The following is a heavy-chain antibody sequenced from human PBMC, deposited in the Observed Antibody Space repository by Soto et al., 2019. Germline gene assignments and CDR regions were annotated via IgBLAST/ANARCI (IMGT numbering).Heavy chain of an antibody. J-gene: IGHJ4*02. CDR1: GYTFTSYG. Sequence: ASVKFSCKASGYTFTSYGISWVRQAPGQGLEWMGWISAYNGNTNYAQKLQGRVTMTTDTSTSTAYMELRSLTSDDTAVHYCARAEMATEMGAYWGQGTLVTVSS. D-gene: IGHD5-12*01. CDR3: ARAEMATEMGAY. CDR2: ISAYNGNT. V-gene: IGHV1-18*01.